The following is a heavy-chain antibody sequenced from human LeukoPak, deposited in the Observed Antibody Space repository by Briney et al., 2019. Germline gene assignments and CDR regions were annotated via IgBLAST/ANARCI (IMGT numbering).Heavy chain of an antibody. D-gene: IGHD3-10*01. CDR3: AKDQDPHSYGSGSYAPFDY. CDR2: ISGSGGST. V-gene: IGHV3-23*01. CDR1: GFSFTTHA. Sequence: PGGSLRLSCVASGFSFTTHAMGWVRQAPGKGLEWVSHISGSGGSTKYSDSVKGRFTIYRDNSKNTLYLQINSLGADDTAVYYCAKDQDPHSYGSGSYAPFDYWGQGTLVTVSS. J-gene: IGHJ4*02.